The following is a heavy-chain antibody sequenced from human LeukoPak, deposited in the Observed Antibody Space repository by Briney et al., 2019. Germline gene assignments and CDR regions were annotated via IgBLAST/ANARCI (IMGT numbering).Heavy chain of an antibody. V-gene: IGHV1-69*15. Sequence: SSVKVSCKASGGTFSSYAISWVRQAPGQGLEWMGRIIPIFGTANYAQKFQGRVTITADESTSTAYMELSSLRSEDTAVYYCARDLRFLESAYYYYMDVWGKGTTVTVSS. D-gene: IGHD3-3*01. CDR1: GGTFSSYA. CDR2: IIPIFGTA. J-gene: IGHJ6*03. CDR3: ARDLRFLESAYYYYMDV.